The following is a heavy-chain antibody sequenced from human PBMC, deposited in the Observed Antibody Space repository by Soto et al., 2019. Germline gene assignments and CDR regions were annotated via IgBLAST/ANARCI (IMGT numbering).Heavy chain of an antibody. CDR3: ARGVTIFGVVIKGYGMDV. V-gene: IGHV4-61*01. D-gene: IGHD3-3*01. CDR1: GGSVSSGTYY. CDR2: IYYSGST. Sequence: SETLSLTCTVPGGSVSSGTYYWNWIRQPPGKGLEWIGYIYYSGSTNYNPSLKSRVTISVDTSKNQFSLKLSSVTAADTAVYYCARGVTIFGVVIKGYGMDVWGQGTTVTVSS. J-gene: IGHJ6*02.